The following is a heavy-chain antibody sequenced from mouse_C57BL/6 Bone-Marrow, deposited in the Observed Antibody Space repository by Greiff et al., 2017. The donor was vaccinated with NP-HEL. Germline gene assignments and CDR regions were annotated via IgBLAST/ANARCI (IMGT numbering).Heavy chain of an antibody. CDR1: GFTFSSYA. Sequence: DVMLVESGGGLVKPGGSLKLSCAASGFTFSSYAMSWVRQTPEKRLEWVATISDGGSYTYYPDNVKGRFTISRDNAKNNLYLQMSHLKSEDTAMYYCARDQDYGSSFYYFDYWGQGTTLTVSS. J-gene: IGHJ2*01. CDR2: ISDGGSYT. D-gene: IGHD1-1*01. CDR3: ARDQDYGSSFYYFDY. V-gene: IGHV5-4*01.